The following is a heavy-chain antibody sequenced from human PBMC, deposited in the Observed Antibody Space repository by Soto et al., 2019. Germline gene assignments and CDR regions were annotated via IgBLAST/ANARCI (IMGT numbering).Heavy chain of an antibody. Sequence: HPGGSLRLSCAASGFTFSSYAMHWVRQAPGKGLEWVAVISYDGGNKYYADSVKGRFTISRDNSKNTLYLQMNSLRAEDTAVYYCARVPPLSLRAFDIWGQGTMVTVSS. CDR2: ISYDGGNK. V-gene: IGHV3-30-3*01. J-gene: IGHJ3*02. CDR1: GFTFSSYA. CDR3: ARVPPLSLRAFDI.